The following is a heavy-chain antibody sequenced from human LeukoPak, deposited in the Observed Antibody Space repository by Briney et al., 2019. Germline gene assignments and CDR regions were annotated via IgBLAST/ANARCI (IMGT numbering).Heavy chain of an antibody. Sequence: GGSLRLSCAASGFIFSSYSINWVRQAPGKGLEWLSFISSSSSTIYYADSVKGRFTISRDNAKNSLYLQMNSLRAEDTAVYYCARARGYFQHWGQGTLVTVSS. CDR3: ARARGYFQH. J-gene: IGHJ1*01. CDR1: GFIFSSYS. V-gene: IGHV3-48*04. CDR2: ISSSSSTI.